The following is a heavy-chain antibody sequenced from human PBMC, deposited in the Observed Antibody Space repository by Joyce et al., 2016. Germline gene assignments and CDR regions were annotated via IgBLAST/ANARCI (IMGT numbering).Heavy chain of an antibody. V-gene: IGHV4-31*03. CDR3: AKSEARGAPIDY. CDR1: GGPITRGGYY. D-gene: IGHD3-10*01. Sequence: QVQLQGSGPGLVKPSQTLSLTCTVSGGPITRGGYYWSWLRQHPGEGLEWIGYIYHSGTTYYNPSLKSRVTISVDTSQNQFSLRLTSVTAADTGEYFCAKSEARGAPIDYWGQGTLVTVSS. CDR2: IYHSGTT. J-gene: IGHJ4*02.